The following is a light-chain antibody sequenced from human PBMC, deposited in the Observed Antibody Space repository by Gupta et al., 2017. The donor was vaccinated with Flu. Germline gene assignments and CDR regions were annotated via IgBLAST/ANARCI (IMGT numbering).Light chain of an antibody. CDR3: QQTYGSLTWT. CDR1: QSITTF. Sequence: PSSLSASVGDRVTITCRASQSITTFLNWYQQKPGHAPKLLIYGASTLQNGVPPRFSGSGSGTNFTLTIFSLQPEDFATYYCQQTYGSLTWTFGQGTKVE. J-gene: IGKJ1*01. V-gene: IGKV1-39*01. CDR2: GAS.